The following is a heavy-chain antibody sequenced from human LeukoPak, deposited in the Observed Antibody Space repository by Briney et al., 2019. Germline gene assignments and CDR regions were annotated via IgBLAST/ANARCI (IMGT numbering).Heavy chain of an antibody. D-gene: IGHD5-18*01. Sequence: PGGSLRHSCAACGFTLSRYYMRWVGQAAGAGEDWVAAIGGSGTRTYYTDSVMGRFTLSRDNSKNTLYLQMDSLRAEDTAVYYCATDLREYSYGYYFDYWGQGTLVTVSS. CDR1: GFTLSRYY. CDR2: IGGSGTRT. J-gene: IGHJ4*02. V-gene: IGHV3-23*01. CDR3: ATDLREYSYGYYFDY.